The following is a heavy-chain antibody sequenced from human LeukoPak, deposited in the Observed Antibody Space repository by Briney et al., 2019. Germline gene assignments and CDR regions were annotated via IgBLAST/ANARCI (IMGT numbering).Heavy chain of an antibody. Sequence: PGGSLRLSCAASAFTFSSYSMNWVRQAPGKGLEWVSSISSSGTYIYYADSVKGRFTISRDNAKSSLYLQINSLRVEDTAVYYCARVPPSSGWYIFDNWGQGTLVTVSS. CDR1: AFTFSSYS. CDR3: ARVPPSSGWYIFDN. CDR2: ISSSGTYI. J-gene: IGHJ4*02. D-gene: IGHD6-19*01. V-gene: IGHV3-21*01.